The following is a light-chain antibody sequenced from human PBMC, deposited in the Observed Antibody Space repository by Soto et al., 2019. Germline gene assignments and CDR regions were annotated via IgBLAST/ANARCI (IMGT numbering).Light chain of an antibody. V-gene: IGKV3-15*01. J-gene: IGKJ1*01. CDR2: DAS. Sequence: ETMMTQPPHTLSVSLGERATLSCRASQSLRSSLAWYQQKPGQAPRLLIYDASTRATGIPARFSGSGSGTDFTLTISGLQSEEFAVYYCQQYNNWPQTFGQGTKVDIK. CDR1: QSLRSS. CDR3: QQYNNWPQT.